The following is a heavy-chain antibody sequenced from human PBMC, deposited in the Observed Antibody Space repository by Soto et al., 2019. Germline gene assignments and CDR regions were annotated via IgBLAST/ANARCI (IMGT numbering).Heavy chain of an antibody. D-gene: IGHD3-22*01. CDR1: GFTFSNAW. CDR2: IKSKTDGGTT. J-gene: IGHJ6*02. Sequence: GGSLRLSCAASGFTFSNAWMNWVRQAPGKGLEWVGRIKSKTDGGTTDYAAPVKGRFTISRDDSKNTLYLQMNSLKTEDTAVYYCTTGPSDRSGYHYYYYYGMHVWGQGTTVTVSS. V-gene: IGHV3-15*07. CDR3: TTGPSDRSGYHYYYYYGMHV.